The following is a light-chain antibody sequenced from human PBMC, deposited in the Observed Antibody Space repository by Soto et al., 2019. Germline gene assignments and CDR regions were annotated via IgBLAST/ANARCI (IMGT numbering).Light chain of an antibody. CDR3: QQYSSYPWT. Sequence: DIQLAQSPHTLSASVVDRITISCRASQTITDWLAWFQQKPGKAPKLLIYRASSLESGVPSRFSGSGSGTEFTLTISSLQPDDFATFYCQQYSSYPWTFGQGTKVDIK. CDR1: QTITDW. V-gene: IGKV1-5*03. J-gene: IGKJ1*01. CDR2: RAS.